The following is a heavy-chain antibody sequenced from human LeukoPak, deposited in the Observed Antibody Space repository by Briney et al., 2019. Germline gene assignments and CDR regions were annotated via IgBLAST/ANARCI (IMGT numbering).Heavy chain of an antibody. CDR3: ARDPYYYDSSGYYSTDY. Sequence: GGSLRLSCAASGFTFSAFWMHWVRQAPGKGLVWVSHINSDGSGTRYADSVKGRFTISRDNARNTLYLQMNSLRAEDTAVYYCARDPYYYDSSGYYSTDYWGQGTLVTVSS. CDR2: INSDGSGT. V-gene: IGHV3-74*01. D-gene: IGHD3-22*01. J-gene: IGHJ4*02. CDR1: GFTFSAFW.